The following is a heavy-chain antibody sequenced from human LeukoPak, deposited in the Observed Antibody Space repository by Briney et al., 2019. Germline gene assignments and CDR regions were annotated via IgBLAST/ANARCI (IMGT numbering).Heavy chain of an antibody. V-gene: IGHV1-69*05. CDR1: GGTFSSYA. J-gene: IGHJ6*03. D-gene: IGHD4-11*01. Sequence: SVKVSCKASGGTFSSYAIGWVRQAPGQGLEWMGGIIPIFGTANYAQKFQGRVTITTDESTSTAYMELSSLRSEDTAVYYCARDIGMSDYPREIYYYYMDVWGKGTTVTVSS. CDR3: ARDIGMSDYPREIYYYYMDV. CDR2: IIPIFGTA.